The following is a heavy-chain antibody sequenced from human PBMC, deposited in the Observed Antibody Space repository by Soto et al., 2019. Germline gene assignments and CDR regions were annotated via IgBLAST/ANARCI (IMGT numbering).Heavy chain of an antibody. CDR2: ISGSGGST. Sequence: GGSLRLSCAASGFTFSSYAMSWVRQAPGKGLEWVSAISGSGGSTYYADSVKGRFTISRDNSKNTLYLQMNSLKTEDTAVYYCTTDQGSSSWYLPDWFDPWGQGTLVTVSS. V-gene: IGHV3-23*01. CDR1: GFTFSSYA. CDR3: TTDQGSSSWYLPDWFDP. D-gene: IGHD6-13*01. J-gene: IGHJ5*02.